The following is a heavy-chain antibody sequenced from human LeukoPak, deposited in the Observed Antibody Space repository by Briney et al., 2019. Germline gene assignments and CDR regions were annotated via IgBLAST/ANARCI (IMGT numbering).Heavy chain of an antibody. CDR1: GFTFSSSA. J-gene: IGHJ6*02. CDR3: AAGPKYQLLLGASLFYYYGMDV. Sequence: SVTVSCTASGFTFSSSAMQWVRQARGQRLEWIGWIVVGSGNTNSAQKFQERVTITRDMSTSTAYMELSSLRSEDTAVYYCAAGPKYQLLLGASLFYYYGMDVWGQGTTVTVSS. D-gene: IGHD2-2*01. CDR2: IVVGSGNT. V-gene: IGHV1-58*02.